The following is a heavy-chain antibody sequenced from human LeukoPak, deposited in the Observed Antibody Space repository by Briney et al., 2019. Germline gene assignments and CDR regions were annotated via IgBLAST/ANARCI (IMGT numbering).Heavy chain of an antibody. CDR3: AKSTMIVVVDSAY. CDR1: GYTFTSYD. J-gene: IGHJ4*02. Sequence: ASVKVSCKASGYTFTSYDINWVRQATGQGLEWMGWMNPNSGNTGYAQKFQGRVTMTRNTSLSTAYMELSSLRSEDTAVYYCAKSTMIVVVDSAYWGQGTLVTVSS. V-gene: IGHV1-8*01. CDR2: MNPNSGNT. D-gene: IGHD3-22*01.